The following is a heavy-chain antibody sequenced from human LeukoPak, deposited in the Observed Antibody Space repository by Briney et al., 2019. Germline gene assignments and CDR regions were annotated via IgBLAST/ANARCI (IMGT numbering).Heavy chain of an antibody. CDR3: GILFLTIPFDY. D-gene: IGHD5-24*01. V-gene: IGHV1-18*01. CDR1: GYTFTSYC. CDR2: ISAYNGNT. J-gene: IGHJ4*02. Sequence: GASVKVSCKTSGYTFTSYCIDWVRQAPGQGPEWMGWISAYNGNTNYAQKLQGRLTFATDTSTSTAYMELRSLKSDDTAVYYCGILFLTIPFDYWGQGTLVTVSS.